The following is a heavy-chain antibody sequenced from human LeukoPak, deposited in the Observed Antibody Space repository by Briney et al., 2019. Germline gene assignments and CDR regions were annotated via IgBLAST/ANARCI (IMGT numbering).Heavy chain of an antibody. Sequence: ASVQVSCKASRYTFTSYYMHWVRQAPGQGIEWMGIINPSGGSTSYAQKFQGRVTMTRDMSTSTVYMELSSLRSEDTAVYYCARAAAYSGSYLSGFDPWGQGTLVTVSS. V-gene: IGHV1-46*01. J-gene: IGHJ5*02. CDR2: INPSGGST. D-gene: IGHD1-26*01. CDR3: ARAAAYSGSYLSGFDP. CDR1: RYTFTSYY.